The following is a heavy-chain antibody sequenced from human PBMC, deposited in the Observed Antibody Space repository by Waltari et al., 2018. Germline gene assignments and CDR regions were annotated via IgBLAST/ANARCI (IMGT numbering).Heavy chain of an antibody. V-gene: IGHV3-30*07. CDR2: LSYDGSNK. CDR3: AKEQEAFDI. J-gene: IGHJ3*02. Sequence: QVQLVESGGGVVQPGRSLRLSCAASGFIFSTYAMHWVRQAPGKGLEWVAVLSYDGSNKYYADSLKGRFTISRDNSKNIVYLQMNSLRAEDTAVYFCAKEQEAFDIWGQGTVVTVS. CDR1: GFIFSTYA.